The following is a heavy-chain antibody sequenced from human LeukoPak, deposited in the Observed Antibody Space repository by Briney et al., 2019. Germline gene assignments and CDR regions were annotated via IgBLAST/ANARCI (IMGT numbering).Heavy chain of an antibody. V-gene: IGHV1-2*02. CDR3: ATPDGYDREFDY. Sequence: GASVKVSCKASGYTFTGYYMHWVRQAPGQGLEWMGWINPNSGGTNYAQKFQGRVTMTRDTSISTAYMEPSRLRSDDTAVYYCATPDGYDREFDYWGQGTLVTVSS. J-gene: IGHJ4*02. CDR1: GYTFTGYY. D-gene: IGHD5-12*01. CDR2: INPNSGGT.